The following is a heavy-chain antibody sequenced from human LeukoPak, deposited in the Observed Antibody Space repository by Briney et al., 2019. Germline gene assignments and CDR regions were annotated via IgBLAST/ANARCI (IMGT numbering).Heavy chain of an antibody. J-gene: IGHJ4*02. CDR1: GFTFRTYA. D-gene: IGHD4/OR15-4a*01. V-gene: IGHV3-30-3*01. Sequence: PGRSLRLSCAASGFTFRTYAMHWVRQAPGKGLEWVAVISNDAYNKYYADSVKGRFTISRDNSKNTLYLEMNSLRAEDTAVYHCSRDFSGASRIDYWGQGTLATVSS. CDR2: ISNDAYNK. CDR3: SRDFSGASRIDY.